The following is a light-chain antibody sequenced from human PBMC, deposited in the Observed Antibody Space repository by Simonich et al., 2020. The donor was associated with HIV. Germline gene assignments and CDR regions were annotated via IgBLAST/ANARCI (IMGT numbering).Light chain of an antibody. J-gene: IGKJ2*01. CDR2: GAS. V-gene: IGKV3-15*01. CDR1: QSVSSN. CDR3: QQYDDWPPYT. Sequence: EIVMTQSPATLSVSPGERATLSCRASQSVSSNLAGYQQKPGQAPRLLSYGASTRATCIPARFSGSGSGTEFTLTISSLQSEDFAVYYCQQYDDWPPYTFGQGTKLEIK.